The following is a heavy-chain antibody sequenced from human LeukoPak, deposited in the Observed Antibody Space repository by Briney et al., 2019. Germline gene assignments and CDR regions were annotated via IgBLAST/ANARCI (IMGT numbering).Heavy chain of an antibody. Sequence: GGSLRLSCAASGFTFSSYRMNWVRQAPGKGLEWVSYISSSSSTIYYADSVKGRFTISRDNAKNLLYLQMDSLRVEDTAIYYCARDPRTVRIWGQGTLVTVSS. V-gene: IGHV3-48*04. J-gene: IGHJ4*02. CDR1: GFTFSSYR. CDR3: ARDPRTVRI. CDR2: ISSSSSTI. D-gene: IGHD1-1*01.